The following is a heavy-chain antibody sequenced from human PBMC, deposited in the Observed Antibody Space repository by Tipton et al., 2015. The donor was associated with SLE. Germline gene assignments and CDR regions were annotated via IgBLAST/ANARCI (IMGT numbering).Heavy chain of an antibody. J-gene: IGHJ4*02. CDR3: ARLQRAYGNGIDY. CDR1: GYSIYNSYY. V-gene: IGHV4-38-2*02. Sequence: TLSLTCTVSGYSIYNSYYSYYWGWVRQPPGKGLEWIGSIYYTGSGRTYYNSSLKSRVTVSVDTSENQISLKLSSVTVADTAMYYCARLQRAYGNGIDYWGQGSLVTVSS. D-gene: IGHD3-16*01. CDR2: IYYTGSGRT.